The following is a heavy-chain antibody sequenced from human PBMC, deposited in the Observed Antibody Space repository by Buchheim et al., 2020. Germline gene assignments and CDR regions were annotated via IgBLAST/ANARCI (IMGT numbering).Heavy chain of an antibody. Sequence: EVQVLESGGGFVQPGGSLRLSCAASGFTFGNYAMSWVRQAPGKGLEWVSAISGSGGTTYYADSVKGRFTISSDNSKNTLYLQMNSLRAEDTAVYYCGKVDSAGTYYGMDVWGQGTT. CDR3: GKVDSAGTYYGMDV. J-gene: IGHJ6*02. CDR2: ISGSGGTT. CDR1: GFTFGNYA. V-gene: IGHV3-23*01. D-gene: IGHD1-26*01.